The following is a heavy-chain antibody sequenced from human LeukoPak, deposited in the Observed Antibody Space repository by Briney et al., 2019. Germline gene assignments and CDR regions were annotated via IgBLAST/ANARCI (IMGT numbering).Heavy chain of an antibody. CDR3: AKDRTGQAY. V-gene: IGHV3-7*03. Sequence: SGGSLRLSCAASGFTFSNYWMSWVRQTPGKGLEWVANIKEDGSDKYYVDSLKGRFTISRDNAKNSLYLQMNSLRAEDTAVYYCAKDRTGQAYWGQRTLATVSS. CDR2: IKEDGSDK. D-gene: IGHD3-10*01. J-gene: IGHJ4*02. CDR1: GFTFSNYW.